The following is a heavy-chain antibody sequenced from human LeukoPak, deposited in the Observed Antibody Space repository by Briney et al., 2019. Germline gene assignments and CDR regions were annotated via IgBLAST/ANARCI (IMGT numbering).Heavy chain of an antibody. Sequence: GGSLRLSCAASGFTFSDYYMSWIRQAPGKGLEWVSYISSSGSTIYYADSVKGRFTISRDNAMNSLYLQMNSLRAEDRAVYYCARVHHTYYYDSSGYYLDYWGQGTLVTVSS. D-gene: IGHD3-22*01. V-gene: IGHV3-11*01. CDR2: ISSSGSTI. CDR1: GFTFSDYY. CDR3: ARVHHTYYYDSSGYYLDY. J-gene: IGHJ4*02.